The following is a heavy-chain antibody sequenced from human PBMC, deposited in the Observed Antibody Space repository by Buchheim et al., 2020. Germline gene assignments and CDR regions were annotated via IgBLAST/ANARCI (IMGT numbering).Heavy chain of an antibody. CDR1: GFTFSSYG. CDR3: ARDGSGYCSSTSCSTGNWFDP. V-gene: IGHV3-33*01. CDR2: IWYDGSNK. Sequence: QVQLVESGGGVVQPGRSLRLSCAASGFTFSSYGMHWVRQAPGKGLEWVAVIWYDGSNKYYADSVKGRFTISRDTSKNTLYLQMNSLRAEDTAVYYCARDGSGYCSSTSCSTGNWFDPWGQGTL. J-gene: IGHJ5*02. D-gene: IGHD2-2*02.